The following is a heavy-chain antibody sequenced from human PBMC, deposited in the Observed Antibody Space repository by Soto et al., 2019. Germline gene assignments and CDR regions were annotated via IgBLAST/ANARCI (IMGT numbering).Heavy chain of an antibody. Sequence: EVQLVESGGGLVQPEGSLRLSCAASGFTFRNHWMHWVRQATGKGLVWVSRISSDGSIRNYADSVKGRFMISRDNAKQTLYLQMNILRAGDTAVYYCVRASYSSRSFDSWGQGTLVTASS. V-gene: IGHV3-74*01. J-gene: IGHJ4*02. CDR1: GFTFRNHW. CDR3: VRASYSSRSFDS. CDR2: ISSDGSIR. D-gene: IGHD6-13*01.